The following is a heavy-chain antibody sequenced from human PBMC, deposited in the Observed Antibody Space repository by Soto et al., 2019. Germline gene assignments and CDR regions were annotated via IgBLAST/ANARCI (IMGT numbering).Heavy chain of an antibody. CDR2: IYDTGST. CDR3: ARCPIDHNWFDP. D-gene: IGHD3-9*01. CDR1: GSDITTYY. J-gene: IGHJ5*02. Sequence: QVQLQESGPGLVKPSETLSLTCSVSGSDITTYYWSWPRQSPGKGLEWIGHIYDTGSTSYNPSLKSRVNISVDTSNKQFSLRLSAVTAADTAVYYCARCPIDHNWFDPWGQGTLVTVSS. V-gene: IGHV4-59*01.